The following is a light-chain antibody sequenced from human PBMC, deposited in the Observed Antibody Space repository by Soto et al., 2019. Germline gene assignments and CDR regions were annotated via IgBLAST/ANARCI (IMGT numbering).Light chain of an antibody. CDR2: GAS. CDR1: QSVSSK. Sequence: EIVMTQSPATLSVSPGERATLSCRASQSVSSKLAWYQQKPGQAPSLLIYGASTRVTGTPARFSGSGSGTEFTLTISSLQSEDSAVYYCQQYNNWPPWTFGQGTKVEIK. J-gene: IGKJ1*01. CDR3: QQYNNWPPWT. V-gene: IGKV3-15*01.